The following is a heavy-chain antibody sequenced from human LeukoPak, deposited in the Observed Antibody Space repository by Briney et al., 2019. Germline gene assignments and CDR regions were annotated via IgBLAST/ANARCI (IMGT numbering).Heavy chain of an antibody. D-gene: IGHD5-18*01. J-gene: IGHJ4*02. V-gene: IGHV3-21*01. CDR3: ARSEGMVTTLFFDY. CDR1: GFTFSSYS. CDR2: ISSSSSYI. Sequence: GGSLRLSCAASGFTFSSYSMNWVRQAPGKGLEWVSSISSSSSYIYYADSVKGRFTISRDNAKNSLYLQMNSLRAEDTAVYYCARSEGMVTTLFFDYWGQGTLVTVSS.